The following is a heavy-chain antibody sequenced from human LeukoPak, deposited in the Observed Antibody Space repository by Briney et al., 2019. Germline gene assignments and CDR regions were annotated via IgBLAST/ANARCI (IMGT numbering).Heavy chain of an antibody. V-gene: IGHV3-21*01. CDR3: ARSPDTPLRWYPNRHDAFDI. D-gene: IGHD4-23*01. CDR2: ISSSSSYI. Sequence: PGGSLRLSCAASGFTLSSYSMNWVRQAPGKGLEWVSSISSSSSYIYYADSVKGRFTISRDNAKNSLYLQMNSLRAEDTAVYYCARSPDTPLRWYPNRHDAFDIWGQGTMVTVSS. J-gene: IGHJ3*02. CDR1: GFTLSSYS.